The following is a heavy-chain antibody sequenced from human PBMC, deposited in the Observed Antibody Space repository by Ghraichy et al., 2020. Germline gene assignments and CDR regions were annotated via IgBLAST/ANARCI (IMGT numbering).Heavy chain of an antibody. V-gene: IGHV3-33*01. CDR3: ASDCSSTSCYYYYGMDV. J-gene: IGHJ6*02. Sequence: LSLTCAASGFTFSSYGMHWVRQAPGKGLEWVAVIWYDGSNKYYADSVKGRFTISSDNSKNTLYLQMNSLRAEDTAVYYCASDCSSTSCYYYYGMDVWGQGTTVTISS. D-gene: IGHD2-2*01. CDR2: IWYDGSNK. CDR1: GFTFSSYG.